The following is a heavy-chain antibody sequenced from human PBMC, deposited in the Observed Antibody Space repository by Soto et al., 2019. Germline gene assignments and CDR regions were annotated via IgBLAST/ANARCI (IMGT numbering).Heavy chain of an antibody. CDR1: GFTFSSYW. CDR2: IKQDGSEK. V-gene: IGHV3-7*01. CDR3: AREFEGAWPFDY. Sequence: GGSLRLSCAASGFTFSSYWMSWVRQAPGKGLEWVANIKQDGSEKYYVDSVKGRFTISRDNAKNSLYLQMNSLRAGVTAVYYCAREFEGAWPFDYWGQGTLVTVSS. J-gene: IGHJ4*02.